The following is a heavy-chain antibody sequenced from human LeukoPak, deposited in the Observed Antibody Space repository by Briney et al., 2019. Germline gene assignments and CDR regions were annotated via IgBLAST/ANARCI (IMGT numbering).Heavy chain of an antibody. CDR1: GFIFTNYF. D-gene: IGHD3-3*01. J-gene: IGHJ4*02. CDR2: IKHDGSEK. V-gene: IGHV3-7*01. CDR3: ATDRGWRTSGYYLYYFEY. Sequence: GGSLRLSCAASGFIFTNYFMSWDRQAPGKGLEWVASIKHDGSEKYYVDSVRGRFTISRDNTMNSLYLQMSSLRAEDTAVYYCATDRGWRTSGYYLYYFEYWGQGTLVTYSS.